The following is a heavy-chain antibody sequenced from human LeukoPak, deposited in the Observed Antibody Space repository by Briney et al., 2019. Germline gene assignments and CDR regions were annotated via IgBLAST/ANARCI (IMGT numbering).Heavy chain of an antibody. V-gene: IGHV5-51*01. CDR3: ARALRDYYDSSGYALDAFDI. J-gene: IGHJ3*02. Sequence: GESLKISCKGSGYSLTSYWIGWVRQMPGKGLEWMGIIYPGDSDTRYSPSFQGQVTISADKSISTAYLQWSSLKASDTAMYYCARALRDYYDSSGYALDAFDIWGQGTMVTVSS. CDR2: IYPGDSDT. CDR1: GYSLTSYW. D-gene: IGHD3-22*01.